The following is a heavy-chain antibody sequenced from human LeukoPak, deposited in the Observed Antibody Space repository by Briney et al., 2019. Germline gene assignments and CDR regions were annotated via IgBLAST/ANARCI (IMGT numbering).Heavy chain of an antibody. J-gene: IGHJ6*03. CDR1: GFTFSDSA. V-gene: IGHV3-73*01. CDR3: TRPRHGEVRSMSYDYYYMDV. D-gene: IGHD3-10*01. CDR2: IRSKTNSYAT. Sequence: PGGSLRLSCAASGFTFSDSAMHWVRQASGKGLKWVGRIRSKTNSYATSYAASVKGRFIISRDDSKNTAYLQMNSLKTEDTAVYYCTRPRHGEVRSMSYDYYYMDVWGKGTTVTVSS.